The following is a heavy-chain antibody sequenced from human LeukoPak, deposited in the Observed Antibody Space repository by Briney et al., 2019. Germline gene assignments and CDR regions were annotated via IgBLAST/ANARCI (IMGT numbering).Heavy chain of an antibody. V-gene: IGHV3-53*01. Sequence: GGSLRLSCAASEFSVGSNYMTWVRQAPGKGLEWVSLIYSGGSTYYADSVKGRFTISRDNSKNTLYLQMNSLRAEDTAVYYCAKDSGSYSPYDAFDIWGQGTMVTVSS. CDR1: EFSVGSNY. D-gene: IGHD1-26*01. J-gene: IGHJ3*02. CDR2: IYSGGST. CDR3: AKDSGSYSPYDAFDI.